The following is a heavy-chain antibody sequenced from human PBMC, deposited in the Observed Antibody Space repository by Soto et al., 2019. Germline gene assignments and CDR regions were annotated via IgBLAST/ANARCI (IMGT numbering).Heavy chain of an antibody. Sequence: PSETLSLTCSVSGGSINSSSYFWGWVRHPPGKGLELIGSIYYSGSTYYNPSLRSRVTISFDTSKNQFCLKLSSVTAPDTAVFYCARHYSSGSRDCFDPWGRGTLVTVSS. J-gene: IGHJ5*02. V-gene: IGHV4-39*01. CDR1: GGSINSSSYF. CDR2: IYYSGST. D-gene: IGHD6-19*01. CDR3: ARHYSSGSRDCFDP.